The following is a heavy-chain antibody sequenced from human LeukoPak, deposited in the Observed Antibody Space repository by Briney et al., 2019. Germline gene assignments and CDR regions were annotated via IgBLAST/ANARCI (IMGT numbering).Heavy chain of an antibody. V-gene: IGHV3-23*01. CDR3: AKASSSSYYYGMDV. J-gene: IGHJ6*02. CDR2: ISGSGGST. D-gene: IGHD6-13*01. CDR1: GFTFSSYA. Sequence: QPGGSLRLSCAASGFTFSSYAMSWVRQAPGKGLEWVSAISGSGGSTYYADSVKGRFTISRDNSKNTLYLQMNSLRAEDTAVYYCAKASSSSYYYGMDVWGQGTTVTVSS.